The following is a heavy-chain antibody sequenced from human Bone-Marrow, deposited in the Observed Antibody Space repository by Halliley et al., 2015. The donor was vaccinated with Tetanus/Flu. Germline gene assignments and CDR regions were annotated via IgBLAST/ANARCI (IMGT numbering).Heavy chain of an antibody. V-gene: IGHV3-23*01. Sequence: CAASGFTFTSYAMNWVRQAPGKGLEWVSSIGGSGDNTYYTDSVKGRFTISRDNSRNTVNLEMNNLRAEDTALYYSAKTGVRGGFWNTYSPAYWGQGTLVPVSS. CDR3: AKTGVRGGFWNTYSPAY. D-gene: IGHD3-10*02. J-gene: IGHJ4*02. CDR2: IGGSGDNT. CDR1: GFTFTSYA.